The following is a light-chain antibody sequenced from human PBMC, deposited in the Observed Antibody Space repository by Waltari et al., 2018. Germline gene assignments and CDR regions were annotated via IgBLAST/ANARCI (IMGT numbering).Light chain of an antibody. CDR1: SRDIGAYHY. V-gene: IGLV2-14*03. J-gene: IGLJ2*01. CDR2: DVN. Sequence: QSALTQPASVSGSPGQSITISCTGTSRDIGAYHYVCRYRQYPGKAPKLIISDVNTRPSGISNRFSGSKSGNTASLTISGLQAEDEADYYCSSYTSSSTLVFGGGTRLTVL. CDR3: SSYTSSSTLV.